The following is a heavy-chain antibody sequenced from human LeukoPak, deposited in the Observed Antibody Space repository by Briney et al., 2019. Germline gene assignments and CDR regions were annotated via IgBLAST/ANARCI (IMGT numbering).Heavy chain of an antibody. D-gene: IGHD4-17*01. Sequence: GGSLRLSCAASGFTVSSNYMSWVPQALGKGLGWVSVIYSGGSTYYADSVKGRFTISRDNSKNTLYLQMNSLRAEDTAVYYCARGYGDYQAFDYWGQGTLVTVSS. J-gene: IGHJ4*02. V-gene: IGHV3-66*01. CDR3: ARGYGDYQAFDY. CDR2: IYSGGST. CDR1: GFTVSSNY.